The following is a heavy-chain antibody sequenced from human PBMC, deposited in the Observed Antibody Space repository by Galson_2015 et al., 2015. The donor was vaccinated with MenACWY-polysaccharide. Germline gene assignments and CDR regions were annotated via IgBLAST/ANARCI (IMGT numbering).Heavy chain of an antibody. CDR1: GFSLNSYW. Sequence: SLRLSCAASGFSLNSYWMHWVRQAPGKGLVWVSRINSDGSSTAYAGSVKGRLTISRDNAKNTLYLQMNSLRVEDTAVYYCARGAYYFDSWGQGTLIAVSS. V-gene: IGHV3-74*01. J-gene: IGHJ4*02. CDR2: INSDGSST. CDR3: ARGAYYFDS.